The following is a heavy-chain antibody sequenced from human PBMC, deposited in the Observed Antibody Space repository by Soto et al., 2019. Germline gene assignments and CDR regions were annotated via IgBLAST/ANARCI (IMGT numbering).Heavy chain of an antibody. CDR2: ISYDGSNK. Sequence: QVQLVESGGGVVQPGRSLTLSCAASGFTFSSYGVLWVRQAPGKGLEWVALISYDGSNKYYADSVKGRFTISRDNSKNTLYLQMNSLRAEDTVVYYCAKDTYYHDSSGYYVFDYWGQGTLVTVSS. CDR1: GFTFSSYG. D-gene: IGHD3-22*01. J-gene: IGHJ4*02. CDR3: AKDTYYHDSSGYYVFDY. V-gene: IGHV3-30*18.